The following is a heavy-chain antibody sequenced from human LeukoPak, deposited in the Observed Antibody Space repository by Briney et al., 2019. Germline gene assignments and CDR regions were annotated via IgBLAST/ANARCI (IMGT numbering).Heavy chain of an antibody. J-gene: IGHJ5*02. CDR2: INPYSGRT. D-gene: IGHD2-21*02. CDR1: GYTFTGYY. Sequence: ASVKVSCKASGYTFTGYYIHWVRQAPGQGLEWMGWINPYSGRTNYAQKFQGRVTMTRDTSTTTAYMELSRLRSDDTAVFYCARTSCGGDCYSDRFDPWGQGTLVTVSS. V-gene: IGHV1-2*02. CDR3: ARTSCGGDCYSDRFDP.